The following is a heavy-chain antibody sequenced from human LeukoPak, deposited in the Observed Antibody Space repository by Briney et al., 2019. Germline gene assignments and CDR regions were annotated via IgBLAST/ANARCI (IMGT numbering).Heavy chain of an antibody. V-gene: IGHV3-48*03. Sequence: GRSLRLSCAASGFTFSSYEMNWVRQAPGGGLEWVSYISSSGSTIYYADSVKGRFTISRDNAKNSLYLQMNSLRAEDTAVYYCASLPSPSSSGYWGQGTLVTVSS. CDR3: ASLPSPSSSGY. CDR2: ISSSGSTI. D-gene: IGHD6-19*01. CDR1: GFTFSSYE. J-gene: IGHJ4*02.